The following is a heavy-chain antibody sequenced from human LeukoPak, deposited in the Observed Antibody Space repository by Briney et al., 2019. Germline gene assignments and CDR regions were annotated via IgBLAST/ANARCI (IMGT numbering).Heavy chain of an antibody. Sequence: SETLSLTCTVFGVSVTTSGYYGAWIRQPPGRGLEWIGSISYSGITYYKPSLRGRGTISGDTAKNQFSLKLSSVTAADTAVYYCARGSLKHRLGPIVVVPAAMRAYYYYGMDVWGKGTTVTVSS. CDR2: ISYSGIT. CDR1: GVSVTTSGYY. CDR3: ARGSLKHRLGPIVVVPAAMRAYYYYGMDV. J-gene: IGHJ6*04. V-gene: IGHV4-39*07. D-gene: IGHD2-2*01.